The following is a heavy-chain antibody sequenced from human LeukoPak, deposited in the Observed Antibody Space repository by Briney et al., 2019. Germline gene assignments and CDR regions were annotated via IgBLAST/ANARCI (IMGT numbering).Heavy chain of an antibody. CDR3: ARESPDILTGYPWFDY. CDR2: IYTSGST. J-gene: IGHJ4*02. CDR1: GGSISSYY. V-gene: IGHV4-4*07. D-gene: IGHD3-9*01. Sequence: SETLSLTCTVSGGSISSYYWSWIRQPAGKGLEWIGRIYTSGSTNYNPSLKSRVTMSVDTSKNQFSLKLSSVTAADTAVYYCARESPDILTGYPWFDYWGQGTLVTVSS.